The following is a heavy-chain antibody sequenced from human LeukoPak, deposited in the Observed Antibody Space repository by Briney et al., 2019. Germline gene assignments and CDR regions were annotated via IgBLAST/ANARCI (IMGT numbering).Heavy chain of an antibody. J-gene: IGHJ5*02. D-gene: IGHD4-17*01. V-gene: IGHV4-34*01. CDR3: TRDTGTTGEVKFDP. CDR1: GGSFSGYY. Sequence: SETLSLTCAVYGGSFSGYYWSWIRQPPGKGLEWIGEINHSGSTNYNPSLKSRVTISVDTSKSQFSLNLMSVTAADTAVYYCTRDTGTTGEVKFDPWGQGTLVTVSS. CDR2: INHSGST.